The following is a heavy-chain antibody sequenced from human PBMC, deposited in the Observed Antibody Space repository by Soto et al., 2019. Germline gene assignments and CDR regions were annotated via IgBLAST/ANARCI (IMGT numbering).Heavy chain of an antibody. Sequence: SETLSLTCAVYGGSFSGYYWSWIRQPPGKGLEWIGEINHSGSTNYNPSLKSRVTISVDTSKNQFSLKLSSVTAVDTAVYYCARGLSSQGYCSGGSCHFDIWGQGTMVTVSS. CDR1: GGSFSGYY. D-gene: IGHD2-15*01. CDR2: INHSGST. V-gene: IGHV4-34*01. J-gene: IGHJ3*02. CDR3: ARGLSSQGYCSGGSCHFDI.